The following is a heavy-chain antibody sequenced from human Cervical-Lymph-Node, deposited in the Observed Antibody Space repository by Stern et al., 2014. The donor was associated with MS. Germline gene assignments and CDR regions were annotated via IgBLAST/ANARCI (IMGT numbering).Heavy chain of an antibody. CDR2: IYYSGTT. D-gene: IGHD2-2*01. J-gene: IGHJ6*02. Sequence: VQLVESGPGLVKHSQTLSLTCTVSGGSVSSDNYYWTWIRQHPGKGLEWIGHIYYSGTTYYNPSLKSRVTISIDTSKNQFSLNLNSVTAADTAMYYCARDQFTTSLDVWGQGTTVTVSS. V-gene: IGHV4-31*03. CDR3: ARDQFTTSLDV. CDR1: GGSVSSDNYY.